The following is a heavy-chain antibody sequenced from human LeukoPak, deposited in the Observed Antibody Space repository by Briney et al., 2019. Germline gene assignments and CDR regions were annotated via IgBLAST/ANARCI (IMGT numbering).Heavy chain of an antibody. V-gene: IGHV3-66*01. Sequence: GGSLRLSCAAAGLTFSTNSMNWVRQAPGKGLEWVSVIYSGGSTYYADSVKGRFTISRDNSKNTLYLQMNSLRAEDTAVYYCARDLTHCSSTSCPEGLFDYWGRGTLVTVSS. D-gene: IGHD2-2*01. J-gene: IGHJ4*02. CDR2: IYSGGST. CDR3: ARDLTHCSSTSCPEGLFDY. CDR1: GLTFSTNS.